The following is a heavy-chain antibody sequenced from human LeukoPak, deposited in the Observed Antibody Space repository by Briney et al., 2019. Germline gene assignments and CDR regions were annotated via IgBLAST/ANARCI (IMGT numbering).Heavy chain of an antibody. D-gene: IGHD3-3*02. CDR1: GFTFSSYA. CDR3: AKDRAPFLEWPLYYFDY. Sequence: GGSLRLSCAASGFTFSSYAMSWVRQAPGKGREWVSAISGSGGGTCYADSVKGRFTISRDNSKNTLYLQMNSLRSEDTAVYYCAKDRAPFLEWPLYYFDYWGQGTLVTVSS. V-gene: IGHV3-23*01. CDR2: ISGSGGGT. J-gene: IGHJ4*02.